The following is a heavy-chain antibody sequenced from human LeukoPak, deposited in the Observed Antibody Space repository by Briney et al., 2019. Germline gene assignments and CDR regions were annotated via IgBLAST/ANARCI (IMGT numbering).Heavy chain of an antibody. CDR1: GFTFSYAW. Sequence: KPGGPLRPSCAASGFTFSYAWMRWGRHAPGRGLEWVGRIKSKTDGETTDYAAPVKGRFNMSRDDSHNTLYSQMNSLTTEDTAVQYCTTGVGPDSRCYYAGDAFDMWGEETRHTLSS. CDR3: TTGVGPDSRCYYAGDAFDM. CDR2: IKSKTDGETT. J-gene: IGHJ3*02. V-gene: IGHV3-15*01. D-gene: IGHD3-22*01.